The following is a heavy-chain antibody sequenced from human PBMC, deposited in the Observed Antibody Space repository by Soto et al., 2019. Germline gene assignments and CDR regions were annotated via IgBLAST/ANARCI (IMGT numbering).Heavy chain of an antibody. CDR3: ATVATNSYNWLDP. CDR2: INSDGTKT. CDR1: GFTFNTYW. Sequence: EVQLVESGGTLVQPGGSLRLSCAASGFTFNTYWMHWVRQAPGKGLVWVSRINSDGTKTTYADSVKGRFTISRDNAKNTVYLQMYSLRAEDTAMYYCATVATNSYNWLDPWGQGTLVTVSS. D-gene: IGHD5-12*01. V-gene: IGHV3-74*01. J-gene: IGHJ5*02.